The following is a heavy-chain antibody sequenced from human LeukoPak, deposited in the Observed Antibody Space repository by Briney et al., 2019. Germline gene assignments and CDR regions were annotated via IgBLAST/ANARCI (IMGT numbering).Heavy chain of an antibody. CDR1: GGSISSYY. V-gene: IGHV4-59*01. CDR3: AGGGAAAGPGSLGY. CDR2: IYYSGST. J-gene: IGHJ4*02. Sequence: SETLSLTCTVSGGSISSYYWSWIRQPPGKGLEWIGYIYYSGSTNYNPSLKSRVTISVDTSKNQFSLKLSSVTAADTAVYYCAGGGAAAGPGSLGYWGQGTLVTVSS. D-gene: IGHD6-13*01.